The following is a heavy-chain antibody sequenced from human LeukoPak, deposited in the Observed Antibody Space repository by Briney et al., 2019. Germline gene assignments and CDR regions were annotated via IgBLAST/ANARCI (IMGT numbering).Heavy chain of an antibody. CDR1: GGSISSSSYY. V-gene: IGHV4-39*01. CDR3: ARYDGSGSYYDY. J-gene: IGHJ4*02. D-gene: IGHD3-10*01. Sequence: SETLSLTCTVSGGSISSSSYYWGWIRQPPRKGLKWIGSIYYSGSTYYNPSLKSRVTISVDTSKNQFSLKLSSVTAADTAVYYCARYDGSGSYYDYWGQGTLVTVSS. CDR2: IYYSGST.